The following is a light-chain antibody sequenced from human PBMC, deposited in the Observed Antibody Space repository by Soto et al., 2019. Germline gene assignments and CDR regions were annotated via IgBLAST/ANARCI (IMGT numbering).Light chain of an antibody. Sequence: EIVLTHSPATLSVSPGERATLSCRASQSVGSNLAWYQQRPGQPPRLLIYDASTRATDIPARFSGGGSGTEFTLIISSLQSEDFAVYYCQQYNNWPYTFGQGTKLQIK. V-gene: IGKV3-15*01. J-gene: IGKJ2*01. CDR2: DAS. CDR3: QQYNNWPYT. CDR1: QSVGSN.